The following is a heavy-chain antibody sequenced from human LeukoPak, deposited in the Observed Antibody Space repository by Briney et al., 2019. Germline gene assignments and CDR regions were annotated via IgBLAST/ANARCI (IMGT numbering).Heavy chain of an antibody. V-gene: IGHV1-69*04. CDR3: ATGPYDILTGYWGP. J-gene: IGHJ5*02. Sequence: SVKVSCKASGGTFSSYAISWVRQAPGQGLEWMGRIIPILGIANYAQKFQGRVTITADKSTSTAYMELSSLRSDDTAVYYCATGPYDILTGYWGPWGQRTLVTVSS. CDR2: IIPILGIA. D-gene: IGHD3-9*01. CDR1: GGTFSSYA.